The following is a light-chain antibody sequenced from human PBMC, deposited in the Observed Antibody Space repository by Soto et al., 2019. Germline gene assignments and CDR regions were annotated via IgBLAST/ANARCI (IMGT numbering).Light chain of an antibody. V-gene: IGKV3-11*01. CDR1: QSVSSY. CDR3: PRRSIMYT. J-gene: IGKJ2*01. CDR2: DAS. Sequence: EIVLTQSPATLSLSPGERATLSCRASQSVSSYLAWYQQKPGQAPRLLIYDASNRAAGIPARFSGSGSGTYFALTISSLEPDDFAVYYCPRRSIMYTFGQGTKLEIK.